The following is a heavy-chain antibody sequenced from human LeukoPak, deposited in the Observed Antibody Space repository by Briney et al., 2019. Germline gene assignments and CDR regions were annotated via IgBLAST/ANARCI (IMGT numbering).Heavy chain of an antibody. V-gene: IGHV3-7*01. D-gene: IGHD6-19*01. CDR2: INEDGSEK. CDR3: ARDALPAVAGAYYYYYYMDV. CDR1: GFTFSIYW. Sequence: GGSLRLSCEGSGFTFSIYWMSWVRQVPGKGLEWMANINEDGSEKNYVDSVKGRFTISRDNAKNLVYLQLNSLRAEDTAVYYCARDALPAVAGAYYYYYYMDVWGKGTTVTVSS. J-gene: IGHJ6*03.